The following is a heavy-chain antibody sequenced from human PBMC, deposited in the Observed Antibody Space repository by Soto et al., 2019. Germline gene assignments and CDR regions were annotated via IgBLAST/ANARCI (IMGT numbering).Heavy chain of an antibody. J-gene: IGHJ4*02. CDR3: ARDSDSSSFFDY. CDR2: IYTCGST. V-gene: IGHV4-4*07. CDR1: GGSISSYY. D-gene: IGHD6-13*01. Sequence: SETLSLTCTVSGGSISSYYWSWIRQPAGKGLEWIGRIYTCGSTNYNPSLKSRVTMSVDTSKNQFSLKLSSVTAADTALYYCARDSDSSSFFDYWGQGTLVTVSS.